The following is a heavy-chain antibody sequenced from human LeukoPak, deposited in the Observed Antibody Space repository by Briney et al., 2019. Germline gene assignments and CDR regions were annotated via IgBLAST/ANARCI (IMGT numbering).Heavy chain of an antibody. V-gene: IGHV3-66*01. Sequence: GGSLRLSCVASGFTVSSDYMSWVRQAPGKGLEWVSVIYSGGSTYYADSVKGRFTISRDNSKNTLYLQMNSLRAEDTAVYYCAVGDTAMAFDYWGQGTLVTVSS. CDR1: GFTVSSDY. CDR2: IYSGGST. D-gene: IGHD5-18*01. CDR3: AVGDTAMAFDY. J-gene: IGHJ4*02.